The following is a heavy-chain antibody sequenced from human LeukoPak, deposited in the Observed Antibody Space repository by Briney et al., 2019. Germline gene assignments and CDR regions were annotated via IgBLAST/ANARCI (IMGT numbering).Heavy chain of an antibody. CDR2: IKQDGSEK. CDR1: GFSFNNYR. D-gene: IGHD6-25*01. J-gene: IGHJ4*02. Sequence: GRSLRLSCVASGFSFNNYRMTWVRQAPGKGLEWVANIKQDGSEKQYVDSVKGRFAISRDNAKKSLYLQINTLRAEDTAVYYCVRGPHIAATSYWGQGTLVTVSS. V-gene: IGHV3-7*03. CDR3: VRGPHIAATSY.